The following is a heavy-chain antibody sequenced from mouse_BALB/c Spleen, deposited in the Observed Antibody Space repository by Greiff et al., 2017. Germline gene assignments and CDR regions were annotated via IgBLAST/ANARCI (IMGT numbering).Heavy chain of an antibody. J-gene: IGHJ4*01. CDR2: IYPGDGDT. Sequence: VQLQQSGPELVKPGASVKISCKASGYAFSSSWMNWVKQRPGQGLEWIGRIYPGDGDTNYNGKFKGKATLTADKSSSTAYMQLSSLTSVDSAVYFCARGVYYAMDYWGQGTSVTVSS. CDR1: GYAFSSSW. V-gene: IGHV1-82*01. CDR3: ARGVYYAMDY.